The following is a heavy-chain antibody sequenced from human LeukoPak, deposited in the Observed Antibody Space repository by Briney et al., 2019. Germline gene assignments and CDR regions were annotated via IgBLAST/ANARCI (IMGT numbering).Heavy chain of an antibody. D-gene: IGHD3-22*01. CDR1: GYTFTSYA. CDR3: ASQGAYYYDSSGLTGGY. Sequence: ASVKVSCKASGYTFTSYAMNWVRQAPGQGLEWMGWINTNTGNPTYAQGFTGRFVFSLDTSVSTAYLQISSLKAEDTAVYYCASQGAYYYDSSGLTGGYWGQGTLVTVSS. V-gene: IGHV7-4-1*02. CDR2: INTNTGNP. J-gene: IGHJ4*02.